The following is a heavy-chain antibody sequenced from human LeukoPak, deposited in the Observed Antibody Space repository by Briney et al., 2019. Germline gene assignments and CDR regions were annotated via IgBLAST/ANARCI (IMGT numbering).Heavy chain of an antibody. Sequence: GGSLRLSCVASGFTFSEFAMHWVRQPPGRGLEWLAVISYDGINKYYVDSVKGRFTISRDNSKNTLYLQMNSLRAEDTAIYYCATTWMQLWLTDYWGQGTLVTVSS. V-gene: IGHV3-30*03. D-gene: IGHD5-18*01. CDR2: ISYDGINK. J-gene: IGHJ4*02. CDR1: GFTFSEFA. CDR3: ATTWMQLWLTDY.